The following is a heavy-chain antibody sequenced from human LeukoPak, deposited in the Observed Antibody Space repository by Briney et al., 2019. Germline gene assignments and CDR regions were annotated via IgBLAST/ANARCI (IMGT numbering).Heavy chain of an antibody. CDR2: IKQDRSEK. D-gene: IGHD3-3*01. J-gene: IGHJ4*02. CDR1: GFTFSSYW. V-gene: IGHV3-7*01. Sequence: GGSLRLSCAASGFTFSSYWMSWVRQAPGKGLELVANIKQDRSEKYYVDSVKGRFTISRDNAKNSLYLQMNSLRAEDTAVYYCARESEIRFLEWLFVFDYWGQGTLVTVSS. CDR3: ARESEIRFLEWLFVFDY.